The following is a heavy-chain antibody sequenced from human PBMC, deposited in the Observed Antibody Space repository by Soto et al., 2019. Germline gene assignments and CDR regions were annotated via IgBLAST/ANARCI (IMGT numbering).Heavy chain of an antibody. J-gene: IGHJ5*02. CDR1: GYTFTTYW. V-gene: IGHV5-10-1*01. Sequence: GESQKISGTGFGYTFTTYWISWVRQLPGTGLEWMGRIDPGDTYATYSPAFQGHVTISADKATSTADLQWSSLKASDTAMYFCARIDCTTTHCDGWLGHWGPVTLVTVSS. D-gene: IGHD1-26*01. CDR3: ARIDCTTTHCDGWLGH. CDR2: IDPGDTYA.